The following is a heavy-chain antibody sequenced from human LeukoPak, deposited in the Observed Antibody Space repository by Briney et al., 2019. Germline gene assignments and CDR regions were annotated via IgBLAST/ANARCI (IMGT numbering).Heavy chain of an antibody. CDR3: ATPRYCSSTSCSKQTRWYFDY. CDR1: GYTLTELS. Sequence: GASVKVSCKVSGYTLTELSMHWVRQAPGKGLEWMGGFDPEDGETIYAQKFQGRVTMTEDTSTDTAYMELSSLRSEDTAVYYCATPRYCSSTSCSKQTRWYFDYWGQGTLVTVSS. J-gene: IGHJ4*02. D-gene: IGHD2-2*01. CDR2: FDPEDGET. V-gene: IGHV1-24*01.